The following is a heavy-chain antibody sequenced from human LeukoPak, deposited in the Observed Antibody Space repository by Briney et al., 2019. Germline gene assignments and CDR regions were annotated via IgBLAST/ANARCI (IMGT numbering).Heavy chain of an antibody. Sequence: GASVKVSCKASGYTFTGYYMHWVRQAPGQGLEWMGWINPNSGGTNYAQKFQGRATMTGDTSISTAYMELSRLRSDDTAVYYCATTRVVHDAFDIWGQGTMVTVSS. CDR3: ATTRVVHDAFDI. D-gene: IGHD1-1*01. CDR1: GYTFTGYY. V-gene: IGHV1-2*02. J-gene: IGHJ3*02. CDR2: INPNSGGT.